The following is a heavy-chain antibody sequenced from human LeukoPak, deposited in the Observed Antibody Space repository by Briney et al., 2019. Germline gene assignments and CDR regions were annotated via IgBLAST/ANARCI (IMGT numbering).Heavy chain of an antibody. Sequence: SETLSLTCTVSSGSISTSNYYWGWVRQPPGKALEWIGNIYYSGSTNYNPSLKSRVTISVDTSKNQFSLKLSSVTAADTAVYYCARGGIAVAGDYYYYMDVWGKGTTVTISS. CDR3: ARGGIAVAGDYYYYMDV. J-gene: IGHJ6*03. V-gene: IGHV4-61*05. CDR2: IYYSGST. D-gene: IGHD6-19*01. CDR1: SGSISTSNYY.